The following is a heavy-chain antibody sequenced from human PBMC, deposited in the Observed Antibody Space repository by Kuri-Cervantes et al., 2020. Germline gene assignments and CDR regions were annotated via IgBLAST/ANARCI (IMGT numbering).Heavy chain of an antibody. CDR1: GGTFSSYG. CDR3: ARSPRGILDAFDI. Sequence: APVKVSCKASGGTFSSYGISWVRQAPGQGLEWMGWISAYNGNTNYAQKLQGRVTMTTDTSTSTAYMELSRLRSDETAVYYCARSPRGILDAFDIWGQGTMVTVSS. V-gene: IGHV1-18*01. D-gene: IGHD3-10*01. CDR2: ISAYNGNT. J-gene: IGHJ3*02.